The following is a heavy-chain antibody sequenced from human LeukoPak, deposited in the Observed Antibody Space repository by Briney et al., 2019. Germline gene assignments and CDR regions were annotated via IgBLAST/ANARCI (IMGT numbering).Heavy chain of an antibody. D-gene: IGHD2-15*01. CDR3: AKANCGGSCYGEHYYYYMDV. Sequence: GGSLRLSCAASGFTFSSYGMHRVRQAPGQGLEWVAVISYDGSNNYYADSVKGRFTISRDNSKNKLYLQVNSLRAEDTAVYYCAKANCGGSCYGEHYYYYMDVWGKGTTVAVAS. V-gene: IGHV3-30*18. J-gene: IGHJ6*03. CDR1: GFTFSSYG. CDR2: ISYDGSNN.